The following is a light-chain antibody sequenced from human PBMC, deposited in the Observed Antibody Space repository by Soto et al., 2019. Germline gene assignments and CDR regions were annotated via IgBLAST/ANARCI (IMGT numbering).Light chain of an antibody. CDR1: SSDVGSYNR. Sequence: QSSKREPPSVCRSPRQSVTISCTGTSSDVGSYNRLSWYQQPPGTAPKLIMYEVNTRPSGVPDRFSGSKSGSTASLTISGLQAEEEADYYCSLYISGSTYVFGTGTKVAVL. CDR3: SLYISGSTYV. V-gene: IGLV2-18*01. CDR2: EVN. J-gene: IGLJ1*01.